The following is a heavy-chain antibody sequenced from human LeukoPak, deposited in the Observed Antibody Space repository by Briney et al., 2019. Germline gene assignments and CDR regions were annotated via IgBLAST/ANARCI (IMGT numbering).Heavy chain of an antibody. CDR2: INPSGGST. CDR1: GYTFTSYY. V-gene: IGHV1-46*01. Sequence: ASVKVSCKASGYTFTSYYMHWVRQAPGQGLEWMGIINPSGGSTSYAQKFQGRVTMTRDMSTSTVYMELSSLRSENTAVYYCARGRYDYVWGSYRQGKYYFDYWGQGTLVTVSS. D-gene: IGHD3-16*02. CDR3: ARGRYDYVWGSYRQGKYYFDY. J-gene: IGHJ4*02.